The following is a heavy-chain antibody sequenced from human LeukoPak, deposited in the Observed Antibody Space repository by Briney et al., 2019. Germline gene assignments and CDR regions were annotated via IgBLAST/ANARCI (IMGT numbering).Heavy chain of an antibody. V-gene: IGHV4-59*01. CDR1: GGSISSYY. CDR3: ARNLGAGSSPWYFDY. CDR2: IYYSGST. Sequence: SETLSLTCTVYGGSISSYYWSWIRQPPGKGLEWIGYIYYSGSTNYNPSLKSRVTISVDTSKNQFSLKLSSVTAADTAVYYCARNLGAGSSPWYFDYWGQGTLVTVSS. J-gene: IGHJ4*02. D-gene: IGHD3-10*01.